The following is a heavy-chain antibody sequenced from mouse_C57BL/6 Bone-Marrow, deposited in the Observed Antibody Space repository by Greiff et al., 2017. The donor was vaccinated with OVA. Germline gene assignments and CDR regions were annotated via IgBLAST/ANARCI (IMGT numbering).Heavy chain of an antibody. D-gene: IGHD4-1*01. V-gene: IGHV5-4*01. CDR1: GFTFSSYA. J-gene: IGHJ4*01. CDR3: ARELGRYAMDY. CDR2: ISDGGSYT. Sequence: EVQLVESGGGLVKPGGSLKLSCAASGFTFSSYAMSWVRQTPEKRLEWVATISDGGSYTYYPDNVKGRFTISRDNAKNNLYLQMSHLKSEDTAMYYCARELGRYAMDYWGQGTSVTVSS.